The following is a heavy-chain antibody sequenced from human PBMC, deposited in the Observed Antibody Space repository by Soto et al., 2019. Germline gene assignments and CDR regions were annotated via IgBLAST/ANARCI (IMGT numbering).Heavy chain of an antibody. J-gene: IGHJ3*02. Sequence: GGSLRLSCAASGFTFSDYYMSWIRQAPGKGLEWVSYISSSGSTIYYADSVKGRFTISRDNAKNSLYLQMNSLRAEDTAVYYCARDGVMITFGGVIVRVAFDIWGQGTMVTVSS. CDR1: GFTFSDYY. CDR3: ARDGVMITFGGVIVRVAFDI. V-gene: IGHV3-11*01. CDR2: ISSSGSTI. D-gene: IGHD3-16*02.